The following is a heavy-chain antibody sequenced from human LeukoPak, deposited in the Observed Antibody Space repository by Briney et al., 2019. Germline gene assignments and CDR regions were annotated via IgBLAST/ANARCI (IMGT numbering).Heavy chain of an antibody. J-gene: IGHJ6*03. CDR3: ARGTMVRGVIPSYYYYYMDV. CDR2: IYSSGST. V-gene: IGHV4-59*01. D-gene: IGHD3-10*01. Sequence: SETLSLTCTVSGGSINNYYWSWIRQPPGKGLEWIGYIYSSGSTNSNPSLKSRVTISVDTSKNHVSLKLSSVTAADTAVYYCARGTMVRGVIPSYYYYYMDVWGKGTTVTISS. CDR1: GGSINNYY.